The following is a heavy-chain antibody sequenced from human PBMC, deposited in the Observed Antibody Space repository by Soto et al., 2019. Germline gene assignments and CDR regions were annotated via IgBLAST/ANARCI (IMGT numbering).Heavy chain of an antibody. V-gene: IGHV1-3*01. J-gene: IGHJ5*02. CDR3: ASSGGSYTRDPARFDP. CDR1: GYTFTSYA. CDR2: INAGNGNT. D-gene: IGHD2-15*01. Sequence: ASVKVSCKASGYTFTSYAMHWVRQAPGQRLEWMGWINAGNGNTKYSQKFQGRVTITRDTSASTAYMELSSLRSEDTAVYYCASSGGSYTRDPARFDPWGQGTLVTVSS.